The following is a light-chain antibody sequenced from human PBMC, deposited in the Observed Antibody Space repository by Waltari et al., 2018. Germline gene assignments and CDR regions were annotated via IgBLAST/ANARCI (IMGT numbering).Light chain of an antibody. CDR3: ATWDDSLNGWV. CDR2: TDN. Sequence: QSVLTQPPSASGTPGQRGTISCSGSNSKIGRNAVNWYQQLPETAPKLLIYTDNQRPSGVPDRFSGSKSGTSASLAISGLQSEDEADYHCATWDDSLNGWVFGGGTKVTVL. CDR1: NSKIGRNA. V-gene: IGLV1-44*01. J-gene: IGLJ3*02.